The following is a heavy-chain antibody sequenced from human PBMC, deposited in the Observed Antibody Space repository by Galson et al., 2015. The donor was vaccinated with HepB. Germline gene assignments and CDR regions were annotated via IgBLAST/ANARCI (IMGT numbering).Heavy chain of an antibody. CDR2: ISSNGGST. V-gene: IGHV3-64*02. J-gene: IGHJ4*02. CDR3: ARGRRDGYNYLDY. Sequence: SLRLSCAASGFTFSSYAMHWVRQAPGKGLEYVSAISSNGGSTYYADSVKGRFTISRDNSKNTLYLQMGSLRAEDMAVYYCARGRRDGYNYLDYWGQGTLVTVSS. CDR1: GFTFSSYA. D-gene: IGHD5-24*01.